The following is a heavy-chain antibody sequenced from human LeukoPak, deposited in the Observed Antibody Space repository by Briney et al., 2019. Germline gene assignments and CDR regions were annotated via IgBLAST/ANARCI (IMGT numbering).Heavy chain of an antibody. CDR1: GYSISSGYY. V-gene: IGHV4-38-2*01. D-gene: IGHD3-3*01. CDR2: IYHSGST. Sequence: SETLPLTCAVSGYSISSGYYWGWIRQPPGKGLEWIGSIYHSGSTYYNPSLKSRVTISVDTSKNQFSLKLSSVTAADTAVYYCARHLTIFGVVIIPWIDYWGQGTLVAVSS. CDR3: ARHLTIFGVVIIPWIDY. J-gene: IGHJ4*02.